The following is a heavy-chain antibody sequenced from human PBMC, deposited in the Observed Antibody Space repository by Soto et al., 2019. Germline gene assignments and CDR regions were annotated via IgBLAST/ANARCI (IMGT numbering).Heavy chain of an antibody. V-gene: IGHV3-9*03. CDR3: ARSIQDIVVVVAASGYYFDY. CDR1: GFTFDDYA. J-gene: IGHJ4*02. D-gene: IGHD2-15*01. CDR2: ISWNSGSI. Sequence: EVQLVESGGGLVQPGRSLRLSCAASGFTFDDYAMHWVRQAPGKGLEWVSGISWNSGSIGYADSVKGRFTISRDNAKNSLYLKMNSLRAEDIALYYCARSIQDIVVVVAASGYYFDYWGQGTLVTVSS.